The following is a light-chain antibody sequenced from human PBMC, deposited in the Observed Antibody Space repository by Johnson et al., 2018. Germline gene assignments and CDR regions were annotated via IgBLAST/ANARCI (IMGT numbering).Light chain of an antibody. V-gene: IGLV1-51*02. CDR1: SSNIGNNY. J-gene: IGLJ1*01. CDR3: GTWDSRLSAGNV. CDR2: ENN. Sequence: QSVLTQPPSVSAAPGQKVTISCSGSSSNIGNNYVSWYQQLPGTAPKLLIYENNKRPSGIPDRFSGSKSGTSATLGITGLQTGAEADYYCGTWDSRLSAGNVLGTGTKVTGL.